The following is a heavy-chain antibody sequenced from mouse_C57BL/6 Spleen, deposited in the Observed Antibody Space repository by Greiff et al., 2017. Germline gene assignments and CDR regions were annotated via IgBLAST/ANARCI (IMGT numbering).Heavy chain of an antibody. J-gene: IGHJ4*01. CDR2: IHPNSGST. D-gene: IGHD2-2*01. Sequence: VQLQQPGAELVKPGASVKLSCKASGYTFTSYWMHWVKQRPGQGLEWIGMIHPNSGSTNYNEKFKSKATLTVDKSSSTAYMQLSSLTSEDSAVYSCARSDDGYDGYYAMDYWGQGTSVTVSS. V-gene: IGHV1-64*01. CDR1: GYTFTSYW. CDR3: ARSDDGYDGYYAMDY.